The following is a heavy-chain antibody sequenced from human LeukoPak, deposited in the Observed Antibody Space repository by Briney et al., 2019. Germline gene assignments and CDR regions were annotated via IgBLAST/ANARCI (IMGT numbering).Heavy chain of an antibody. CDR2: ISGSGGST. V-gene: IGHV3-23*01. CDR3: AKDLSVWWKARHQDY. J-gene: IGHJ4*02. Sequence: PGGSLRLSCAASGFTLNNYAMNWVRQAPGKGLEWVSAISGSGGSTYYADSVKGRFTISRDNSKNTLYLQMNSLRAEDTAVYYCAKDLSVWWKARHQDYWGQGTLVTVSS. D-gene: IGHD3-16*01. CDR1: GFTLNNYA.